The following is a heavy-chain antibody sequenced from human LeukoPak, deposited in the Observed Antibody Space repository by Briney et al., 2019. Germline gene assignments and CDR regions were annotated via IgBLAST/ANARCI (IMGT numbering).Heavy chain of an antibody. CDR1: GYTFTGYY. V-gene: IGHV1-2*06. CDR3: ARGYCSGGSCYSVENWFDP. Sequence: APVKVSCKAAGYTFTGYYMFWVRQAPGQGLEWMGRINPNSVGTNYAQKFQGRVTMSRDTSISTAYMELSRLRSDDTAVYYCARGYCSGGSCYSVENWFDPWGQGTLVTVSS. J-gene: IGHJ5*02. D-gene: IGHD2-15*01. CDR2: INPNSVGT.